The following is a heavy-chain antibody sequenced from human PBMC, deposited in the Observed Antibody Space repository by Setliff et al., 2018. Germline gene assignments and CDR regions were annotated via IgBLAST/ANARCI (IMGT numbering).Heavy chain of an antibody. J-gene: IGHJ4*02. CDR3: ARDLGHGGDSDY. CDR2: IGHTGSI. Sequence: TSETLSLTCTVSGGSISSYYWGWIRQPPGKRLEWIGEIGHTGSINYNPSLKSRLTISRDTSKNQVSLKLNSVTATDTAVYYCARDLGHGGDSDYWGQGILVTAPQ. V-gene: IGHV4-59*12. CDR1: GGSISSYY. D-gene: IGHD2-21*02.